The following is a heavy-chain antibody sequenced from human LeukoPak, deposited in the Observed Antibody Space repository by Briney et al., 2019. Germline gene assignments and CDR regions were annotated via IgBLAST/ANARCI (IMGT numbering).Heavy chain of an antibody. D-gene: IGHD5-24*01. Sequence: SETLSLTCTVSNGSISSGGYYWSWIRQHPGKGLEWIGYIYYSGSTYYNPSLKSRVTISVDTSQNPFSLKLSSVTAADTAAYYCARADGYNYDYWGQGTLVTVSS. CDR2: IYYSGST. CDR3: ARADGYNYDY. CDR1: NGSISSGGYY. V-gene: IGHV4-31*03. J-gene: IGHJ4*02.